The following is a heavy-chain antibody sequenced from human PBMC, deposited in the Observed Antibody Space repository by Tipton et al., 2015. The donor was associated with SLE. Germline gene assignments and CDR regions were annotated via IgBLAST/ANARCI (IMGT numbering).Heavy chain of an antibody. CDR2: IHYSGKT. V-gene: IGHV4-59*04. D-gene: IGHD2-15*01. CDR1: GGSIDYHY. Sequence: TLSLTCTVSGGSIDYHYWSWIRQTPGKGLEYIGFIHYSGKTDSHPPLKSRVTMSVDTSKNQFSLRLSSVTAADTAVYYCVVCSPSGCAYFDYWGQGRLVTVSS. J-gene: IGHJ4*02. CDR3: VVCSPSGCAYFDY.